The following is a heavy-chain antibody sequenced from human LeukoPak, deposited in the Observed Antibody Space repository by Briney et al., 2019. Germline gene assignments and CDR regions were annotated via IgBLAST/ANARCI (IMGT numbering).Heavy chain of an antibody. V-gene: IGHV4-39*01. Sequence: PSETLSPTCTVSGASISNSAYYWLWIRQPPGEGLECIETVHYSGSTSYNPPLKSRVNISVDTSKNQFSLQLSSVTAADTAVYYCARLFFVIDTWGQGTLVTVSS. CDR1: GASISNSAYY. CDR2: VHYSGST. D-gene: IGHD3-3*01. J-gene: IGHJ5*02. CDR3: ARLFFVIDT.